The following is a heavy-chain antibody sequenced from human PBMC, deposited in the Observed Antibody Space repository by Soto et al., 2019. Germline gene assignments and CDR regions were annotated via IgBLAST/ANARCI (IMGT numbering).Heavy chain of an antibody. CDR3: ARVSVGYYNPNDDY. CDR2: IIPIFGTA. CDR1: GGTFSSYA. V-gene: IGHV1-69*01. Sequence: QVQLVQSGAEVKKPGSSVKVSCEASGGTFSSYAISWVRQAPGQGLEWMGGIIPIFGTANYAQKFQGRVTITADESTSTAYMELSSLRSEDTAVYYCARVSVGYYNPNDDYWGQGTLVTVSS. D-gene: IGHD3-22*01. J-gene: IGHJ4*02.